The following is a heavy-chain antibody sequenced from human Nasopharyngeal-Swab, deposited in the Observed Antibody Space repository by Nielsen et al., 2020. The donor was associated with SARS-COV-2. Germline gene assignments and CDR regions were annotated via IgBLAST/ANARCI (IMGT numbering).Heavy chain of an antibody. D-gene: IGHD1-26*01. CDR1: GFTFSDYY. V-gene: IGHV3-11*01. Sequence: GESLKISCAASGFTFSDYYMSWIRQAPGKGLEWVSYIRSSGSTIYYADAVKGRFTISRDNAKNSLYLQMNSLRAEDTAVQYCAGDQSGSYNFDYWGQGTLVTVSS. J-gene: IGHJ4*02. CDR3: AGDQSGSYNFDY. CDR2: IRSSGSTI.